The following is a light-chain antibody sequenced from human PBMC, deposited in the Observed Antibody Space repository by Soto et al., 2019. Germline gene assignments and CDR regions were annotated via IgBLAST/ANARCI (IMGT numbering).Light chain of an antibody. CDR1: QSISSY. J-gene: IGKJ1*01. V-gene: IGKV1-39*01. CDR2: AAS. Sequence: DIQMTQSPSSLSASVGDRVTIICRASQSISSYLNWYQQKPGKAPKLLIYAASSLQSGVPSRFSGSGSGTDFTLTISSLQPEDFATYYCQQSYSTPRTFGQGTK. CDR3: QQSYSTPRT.